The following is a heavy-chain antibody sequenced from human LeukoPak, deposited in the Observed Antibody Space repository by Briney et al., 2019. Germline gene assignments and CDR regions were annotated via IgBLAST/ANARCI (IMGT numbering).Heavy chain of an antibody. CDR1: GYTLTELS. Sequence: ASVKVSCKVSGYTLTELSMHWVRQAPGKGREWMGGFDPEDGETIYAQKFQGRVTMTEDTSTDTAYMERSSLRSEDTAVYYCATSKDYYDSNRFDPWGQGNLVTVSS. D-gene: IGHD3-22*01. J-gene: IGHJ5*02. V-gene: IGHV1-24*01. CDR2: FDPEDGET. CDR3: ATSKDYYDSNRFDP.